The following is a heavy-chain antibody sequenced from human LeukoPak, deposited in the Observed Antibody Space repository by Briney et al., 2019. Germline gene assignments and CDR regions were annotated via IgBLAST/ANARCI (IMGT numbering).Heavy chain of an antibody. CDR3: GRDLNWGAFDI. CDR1: GFTFTHYG. D-gene: IGHD7-27*01. CDR2: IRANGETT. V-gene: IGHV3-23*01. Sequence: GGTLRLSCAASGFTFTHYGMNWVRQAPGKGLEWVSGIRANGETTYYADSVRGRFTISRDNSRSMVWLQMNSLTAEDTAMYYCGRDLNWGAFDIRGLGTLVTVSS. J-gene: IGHJ3*02.